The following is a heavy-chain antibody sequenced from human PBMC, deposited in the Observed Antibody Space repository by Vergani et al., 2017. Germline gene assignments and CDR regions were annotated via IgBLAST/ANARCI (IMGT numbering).Heavy chain of an antibody. CDR2: ISWNSGSI. D-gene: IGHD6-19*01. J-gene: IGHJ6*03. CDR3: ARDHSSGWYGGYYYYYYYMDV. V-gene: IGHV3-9*01. CDR1: GFTFDDYA. Sequence: VQLVESGGGVVQPGRSLRLSCAASGFTFDDYAMHWVRQAPGKGMEWVSGISWNSGSIGYADSVKGRFTISRDNAKNSLYLQMNSLRAEDTAVYYCARDHSSGWYGGYYYYYYYMDVWGKGTTVTVSS.